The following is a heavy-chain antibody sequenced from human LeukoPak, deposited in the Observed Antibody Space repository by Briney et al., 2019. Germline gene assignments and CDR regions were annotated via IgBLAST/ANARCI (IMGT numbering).Heavy chain of an antibody. D-gene: IGHD6-19*01. J-gene: IGHJ4*02. CDR1: GFTFSSYS. CDR3: TTDPSIAVAGRD. Sequence: GGSLRLSCAASGFTFSSYSMNWVRQAPGKGLEWVGRIKSKTDGGTTDYAAPVKGRFTISRDDSKNTLYLQMNSLKTEDTAVYYCTTDPSIAVAGRDWGQGTLVTVSS. V-gene: IGHV3-15*01. CDR2: IKSKTDGGTT.